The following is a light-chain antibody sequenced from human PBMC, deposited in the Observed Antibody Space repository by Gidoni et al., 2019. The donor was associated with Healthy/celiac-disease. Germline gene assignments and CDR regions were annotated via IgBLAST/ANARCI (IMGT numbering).Light chain of an antibody. J-gene: IGKJ4*01. CDR1: QSVLYSSHNKNY. Sequence: DSGMTQSPDSLAVSLGERATSNCKSSQSVLYSSHNKNYLAMYQQKPGQPPKLLIYWASTRESGVPDRFSGSGSGTDFTLTISSLQAEDVAVYYCQQYYSTPLTFGGGTKVEIK. CDR3: QQYYSTPLT. CDR2: WAS. V-gene: IGKV4-1*01.